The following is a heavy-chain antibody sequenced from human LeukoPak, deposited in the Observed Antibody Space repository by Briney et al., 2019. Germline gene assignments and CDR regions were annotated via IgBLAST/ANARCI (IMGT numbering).Heavy chain of an antibody. CDR1: GGSISSYY. V-gene: IGHV4-59*01. CDR3: ARVRGNVDIVAMDY. J-gene: IGHJ4*02. CDR2: IYYSGST. D-gene: IGHD5-12*01. Sequence: KTSETLSLTCTVSGGSISSYYWSWIRQPPGKGLGWIGYIYYSGSTNYNPSLKSRVTISVDTSKNQFSLKLSSVTAADTAVYYCARVRGNVDIVAMDYWGQGTLVTVSS.